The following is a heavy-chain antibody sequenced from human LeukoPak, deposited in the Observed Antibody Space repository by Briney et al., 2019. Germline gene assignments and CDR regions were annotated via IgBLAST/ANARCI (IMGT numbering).Heavy chain of an antibody. D-gene: IGHD3-9*01. V-gene: IGHV4-59*08. CDR2: IYYSGSI. CDR3: ARGPPIYNILTGYLNYYFDY. Sequence: SETLSLTCTVSGGSISTYYWSWIRQPPGKGLEWIGYIYYSGSINYNPSLKSRVTISVDTSKNQFSLKLSSVTAADTAVYYCARGPPIYNILTGYLNYYFDYWGQGTLVTASS. J-gene: IGHJ4*02. CDR1: GGSISTYY.